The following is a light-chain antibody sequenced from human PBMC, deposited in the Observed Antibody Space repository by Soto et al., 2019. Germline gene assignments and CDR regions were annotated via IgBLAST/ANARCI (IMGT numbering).Light chain of an antibody. CDR2: SSS. CDR3: AAWDDSLNGVV. V-gene: IGLV1-44*01. CDR1: SSNIGGNA. J-gene: IGLJ2*01. Sequence: QSVLTQPPSASGTPGQRVTISCSGSSSNIGGNAVNWYQQLPGTAPKLLIYSSSQRPSGVPDRFSGSKPGTSASLAISGLQSEDEADYYCAAWDDSLNGVVFGGGTKLTVL.